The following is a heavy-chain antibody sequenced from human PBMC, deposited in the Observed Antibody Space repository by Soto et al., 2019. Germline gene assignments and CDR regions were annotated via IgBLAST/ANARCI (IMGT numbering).Heavy chain of an antibody. D-gene: IGHD6-13*01. CDR1: GFTFDDYA. CDR2: ISWNSGSI. Sequence: GGSLRLSCAASGFTFDDYAMHWVRQAPGKGLEWVSGISWNSGSIGYADSVKGRFTISRDNAKNSLYLQMNSLRAEDTALYYCAKGGSYSSSWYWDNRFDAWGQGTLVTVSS. CDR3: AKGGSYSSSWYWDNRFDA. J-gene: IGHJ5*02. V-gene: IGHV3-9*01.